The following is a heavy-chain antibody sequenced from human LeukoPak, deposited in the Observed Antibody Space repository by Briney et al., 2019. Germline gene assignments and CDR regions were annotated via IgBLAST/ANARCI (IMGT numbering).Heavy chain of an antibody. J-gene: IGHJ4*02. CDR2: INHSGST. D-gene: IGHD3-22*01. V-gene: IGHV4-34*01. CDR3: ARGPPRDYYDSSGYRGHYFDY. CDR1: GGSFSGYY. Sequence: SETLSLTCAVYGGSFSGYYWSWIRQPPGKGLEWIGEINHSGSTNYNPSLKSRVTISVDTSKNQFSLKLSSVTAADTAVYYCARGPPRDYYDSSGYRGHYFDYWGQGTLVTVSS.